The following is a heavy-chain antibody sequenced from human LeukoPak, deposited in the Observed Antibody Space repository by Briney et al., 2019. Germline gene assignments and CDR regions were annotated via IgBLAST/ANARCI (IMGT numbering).Heavy chain of an antibody. D-gene: IGHD6-19*01. CDR2: INPNSGGT. CDR1: GYTFTGYY. CDR3: ARDSSSGWYDSDY. Sequence: ASVKVSCKASGYTFTGYYMHWVQQAPGQGLEWMGWINPNSGGTNYAQKFQGRVTMTRDTSISTAYMELSRLRSDDTAVYYCARDSSSGWYDSDYWGQGTLVTVSS. V-gene: IGHV1-2*02. J-gene: IGHJ4*02.